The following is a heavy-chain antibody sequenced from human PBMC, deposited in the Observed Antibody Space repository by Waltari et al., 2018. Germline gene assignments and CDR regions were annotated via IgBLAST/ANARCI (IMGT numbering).Heavy chain of an antibody. CDR2: ISGSGGST. V-gene: IGHV3-23*04. D-gene: IGHD3-10*01. J-gene: IGHJ4*02. CDR1: GFTLSSYA. CDR3: AKEPITMVRGEHI. Sequence: EVQLVESGGGLVQPGGSLRLSCAASGFTLSSYAMSWVRRAPGKGREWVSAISGSGGSTYFAACVKGRFTISRDNSKNTLYLQMNSLRAEDTAVYYCAKEPITMVRGEHIWGQGTLVTVSS.